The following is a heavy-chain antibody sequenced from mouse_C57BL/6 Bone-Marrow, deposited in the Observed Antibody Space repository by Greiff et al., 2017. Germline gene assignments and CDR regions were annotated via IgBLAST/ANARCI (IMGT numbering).Heavy chain of an antibody. J-gene: IGHJ4*01. Sequence: VHLQQSGAELVKPGASVKLSCKASGYTFTGYCMNWVKQRPGQGLEWIARIYPGSGNTYYNEKFKGKATLTAEKSSSTAYMQLSSLTSEDSAVYFCAREGYYYCAMDYWGQGTSVTVSS. CDR2: IYPGSGNT. V-gene: IGHV1-76*01. CDR3: AREGYYYCAMDY. CDR1: GYTFTGYC.